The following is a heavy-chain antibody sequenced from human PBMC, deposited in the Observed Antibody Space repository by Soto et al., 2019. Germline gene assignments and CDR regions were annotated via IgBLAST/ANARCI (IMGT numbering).Heavy chain of an antibody. D-gene: IGHD1-1*01. V-gene: IGHV3-30*18. J-gene: IGHJ4*02. Sequence: PGGSLRLSCAASGFTFSTYGMHWVRQAPGKGLEWVAVISYDGNNKYYADSVKDRFTISRDNSKNMLYLQMSSLRAEDTAVYYCAKSVYNWNDGFFDYWGQGTLVTVSS. CDR2: ISYDGNNK. CDR1: GFTFSTYG. CDR3: AKSVYNWNDGFFDY.